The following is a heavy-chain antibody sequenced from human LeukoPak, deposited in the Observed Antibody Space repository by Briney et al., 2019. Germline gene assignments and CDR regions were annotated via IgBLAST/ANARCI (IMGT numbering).Heavy chain of an antibody. J-gene: IGHJ4*02. Sequence: SETLSLTCTVSGGSISSGSYYWTWIRQPAGKGLEWIGRIYTRGSTNYNPSLKSRVTISVDTSKNQFSLKLSSVTAADTAVYYCASVPRYSSSWYVNWGQGTLVTVSS. CDR2: IYTRGST. CDR3: ASVPRYSSSWYVN. CDR1: GGSISSGSYY. V-gene: IGHV4-61*02. D-gene: IGHD6-13*01.